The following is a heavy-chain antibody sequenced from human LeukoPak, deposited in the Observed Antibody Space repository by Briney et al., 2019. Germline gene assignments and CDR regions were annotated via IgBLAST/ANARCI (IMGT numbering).Heavy chain of an antibody. CDR2: IWNSGST. D-gene: IGHD6-6*01. CDR3: ARDVSSMFPNWFDP. J-gene: IGHJ5*02. CDR1: GDSISSRTYY. V-gene: IGHV4-31*03. Sequence: SETLSLTCSVSGDSISSRTYYWTWTRHHPKRGLEWIGYIWNSGSTNYNPALKSRVTISVDTSKNQSSLKLTSVTAADTAIYYCARDVSSMFPNWFDPWGQGILVIVSS.